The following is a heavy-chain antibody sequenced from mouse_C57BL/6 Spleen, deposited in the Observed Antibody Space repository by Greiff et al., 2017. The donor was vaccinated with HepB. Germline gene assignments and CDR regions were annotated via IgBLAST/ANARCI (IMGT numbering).Heavy chain of an antibody. CDR3: ARWDYHGSYFDV. Sequence: EVKLQESGPELVKPGASVKISCKASGYSFTDYNMNWVKQSNGKSLEWIGVINPNYGTTSYNQKFKGKATLTVDQSSSTAYMQLNSLTSEDSAVYYCARWDYHGSYFDVWGTGTTVTVSS. D-gene: IGHD1-2*01. CDR2: INPNYGTT. J-gene: IGHJ1*03. V-gene: IGHV1-39*01. CDR1: GYSFTDYN.